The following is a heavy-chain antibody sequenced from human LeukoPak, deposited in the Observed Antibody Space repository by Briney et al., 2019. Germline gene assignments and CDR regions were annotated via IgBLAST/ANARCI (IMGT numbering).Heavy chain of an antibody. D-gene: IGHD3-22*01. CDR2: INHSGST. CDR1: GGSFSGYY. CDR3: ARTYYYDSRFDY. J-gene: IGHJ4*02. Sequence: PSETLSLTCAVYGGSFSGYYWSWIRQPPGKGLEWIGEINHSGSTNYNPSLKSRVTISVDTSKNQFSLKLSSVTAADTAVYYCARTYYYDSRFDYWGQGTLVTVSS. V-gene: IGHV4-34*01.